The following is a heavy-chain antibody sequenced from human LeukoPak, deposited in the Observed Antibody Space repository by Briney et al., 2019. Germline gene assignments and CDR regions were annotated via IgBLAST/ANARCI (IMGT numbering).Heavy chain of an antibody. CDR3: ARVVGGPTYYYGSGTFDY. CDR2: INHSGST. Sequence: SETLSLTCAVYGGSLSGHYWSWVRHPPGEGLEWIGEINHSGSTNYNPCLKGPVTISVDTSKNQFSLKLSAVPAADTAVYYCARVVGGPTYYYGSGTFDYWGQGTLVSVSS. V-gene: IGHV4-34*01. CDR1: GGSLSGHY. D-gene: IGHD3-10*01. J-gene: IGHJ4*02.